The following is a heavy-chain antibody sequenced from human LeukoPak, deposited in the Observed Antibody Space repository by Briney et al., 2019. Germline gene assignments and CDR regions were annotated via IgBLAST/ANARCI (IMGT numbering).Heavy chain of an antibody. CDR1: GFTLSSYG. Sequence: GRSLRLSCAASGFTLSSYGMHWVREAPGKGLEWVAVISYDGSNKYYADYVKGRFTISRDNSKNTLYLQMNSLRAEDTAVYYCAKVASAGGGYYYYGMDVWGKGTTVTVSS. J-gene: IGHJ6*04. D-gene: IGHD2-15*01. CDR3: AKVASAGGGYYYYGMDV. CDR2: ISYDGSNK. V-gene: IGHV3-30*18.